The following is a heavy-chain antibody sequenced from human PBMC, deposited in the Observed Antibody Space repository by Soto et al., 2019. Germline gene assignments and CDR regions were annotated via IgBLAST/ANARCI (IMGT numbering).Heavy chain of an antibody. CDR1: GFTFSSYG. V-gene: IGHV3-30*18. Sequence: GGSLRLSCAASGFTFSSYGMHWVRQAPGKGLEWVAVISYDGSNKYYADSVKGRFTISRDNSKNTLYLQMNSLRAEDTAVYYCAKFNLLPYYYGSGSSYLDYWGQGTLVTVSS. CDR3: AKFNLLPYYYGSGSSYLDY. D-gene: IGHD3-10*01. J-gene: IGHJ4*02. CDR2: ISYDGSNK.